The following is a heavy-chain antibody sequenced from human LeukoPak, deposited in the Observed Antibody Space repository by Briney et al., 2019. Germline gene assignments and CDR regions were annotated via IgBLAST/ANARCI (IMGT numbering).Heavy chain of an antibody. CDR1: GFTFKKYD. J-gene: IGHJ4*02. V-gene: IGHV3-21*01. Sequence: GGSLRLSCAASGFTFKKYDVTWVRQAPGKGLEWVSGIRASGGATYYADSVKGRFTISRDNAKNSLYLQMNSLRAEDTAVYYCARTVGAVDYWGQGTLVTVSS. D-gene: IGHD1-26*01. CDR2: IRASGGAT. CDR3: ARTVGAVDY.